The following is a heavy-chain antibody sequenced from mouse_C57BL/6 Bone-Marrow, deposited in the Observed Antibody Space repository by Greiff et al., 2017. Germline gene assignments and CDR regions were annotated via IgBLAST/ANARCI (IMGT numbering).Heavy chain of an antibody. Sequence: EVQLQQSGPELVKPGASVKIPCKASGYTFTDYNMDWVKQTHGKSLEWIGDINPNNGGTIYNQKFKGKATLTVDKSSSTAYMELRSLTSEDTAVYYCASGDYGEWVCYFDGWGTGTTVTVSS. J-gene: IGHJ1*03. V-gene: IGHV1-18*01. CDR1: GYTFTDYN. D-gene: IGHD2-4*01. CDR3: ASGDYGEWVCYFDG. CDR2: INPNNGGT.